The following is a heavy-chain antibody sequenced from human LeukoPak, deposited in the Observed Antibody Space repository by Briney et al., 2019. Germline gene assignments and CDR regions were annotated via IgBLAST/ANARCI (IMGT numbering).Heavy chain of an antibody. CDR2: IYYSGST. CDR1: GGSISSYY. Sequence: SETLSLTCTVSGGSISSYYWSWIRQPPGKGLEWIGYIYYSGSTNYNPSLKSRVTISVDTSKNQFSLKLSSVTAADTAVYYCARDRIAAADVGAFDIWGQGTMVTVSS. J-gene: IGHJ3*02. V-gene: IGHV4-59*01. D-gene: IGHD6-13*01. CDR3: ARDRIAAADVGAFDI.